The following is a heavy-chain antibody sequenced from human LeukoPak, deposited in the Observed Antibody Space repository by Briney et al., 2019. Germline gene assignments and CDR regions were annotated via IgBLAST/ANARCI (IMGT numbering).Heavy chain of an antibody. Sequence: SETLSLTCTVSGGSISSSSYYWSWIRQPPGKGLEWIGYIYYSGSTNYNPSLKSRVTISVDTSKNQFSLKLSSVTAADTAVYYCARDQTGISSWYEPWFDPWGQGTLATVSS. CDR1: GGSISSSSYY. CDR3: ARDQTGISSWYEPWFDP. J-gene: IGHJ5*02. CDR2: IYYSGST. V-gene: IGHV4-61*01. D-gene: IGHD6-13*01.